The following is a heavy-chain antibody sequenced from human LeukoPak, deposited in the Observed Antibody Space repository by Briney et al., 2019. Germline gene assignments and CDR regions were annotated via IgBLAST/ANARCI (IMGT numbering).Heavy chain of an antibody. J-gene: IGHJ4*02. CDR1: GDSVSSDSAA. D-gene: IGHD6-19*01. CDR2: TYYRSKWYN. CDR3: ARGGGGWYYFDY. Sequence: SQTLSLTCAISGDSVSSDSAAWNWIRQSPSRGLEWLGRTYYRSKWYNDYAVSVRSRISINPDTSKNQFSLQLNSVTPEDTAVYYCARGGGGWYYFDYWGQGTLVTVSS. V-gene: IGHV6-1*01.